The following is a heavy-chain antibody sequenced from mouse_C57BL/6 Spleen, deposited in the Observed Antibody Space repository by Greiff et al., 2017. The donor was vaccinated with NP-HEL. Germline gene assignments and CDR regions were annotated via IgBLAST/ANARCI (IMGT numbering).Heavy chain of an antibody. CDR1: GYTFTSYD. CDR2: IYPRDGST. Sequence: VQLQQSGPELVKPGASVKLSCKASGYTFTSYDINWVKQRPGQGLEWIGWIYPRDGSTKYNEKFKGKAPLTVDTSSSTAYMELHSLTSEDSAVYFCAREKIYYGYDAMDYWGQGTSVTVSS. CDR3: AREKIYYGYDAMDY. J-gene: IGHJ4*01. D-gene: IGHD2-1*01. V-gene: IGHV1-85*01.